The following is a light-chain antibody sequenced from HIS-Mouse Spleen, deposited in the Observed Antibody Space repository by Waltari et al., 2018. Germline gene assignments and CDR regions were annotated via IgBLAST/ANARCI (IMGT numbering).Light chain of an antibody. CDR3: SSYAGSNNVV. Sequence: QSVLTQPPSASGTPGQRVTISCSGSSSNIGSNYVYWYQQLPGTAPKLLIYRNNQRPSGVPDRFSGSKSCTSASLAISGLRSEDEADYYCSSYAGSNNVVFGGGTKLTVL. CDR2: RNN. J-gene: IGLJ2*01. V-gene: IGLV1-47*01. CDR1: SSNIGSNY.